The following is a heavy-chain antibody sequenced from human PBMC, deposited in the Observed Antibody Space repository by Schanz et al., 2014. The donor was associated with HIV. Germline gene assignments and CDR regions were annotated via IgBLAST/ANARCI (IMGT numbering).Heavy chain of an antibody. CDR1: GFTFSSYV. V-gene: IGHV3-33*01. CDR3: AREEEEDADGSTMAV. Sequence: QVQLVESGGGVVQPGRSLRLSCAASGFTFSSYVMHWVRQAPGKGLEWVAVIWYDGSNKYYTDSVKGRGATSRDRSKNTLYLQMNSLRAEDTAVYYCAREEEEDADGSTMAVWGQGTTVTVSS. D-gene: IGHD3-10*01. CDR2: IWYDGSNK. J-gene: IGHJ6*02.